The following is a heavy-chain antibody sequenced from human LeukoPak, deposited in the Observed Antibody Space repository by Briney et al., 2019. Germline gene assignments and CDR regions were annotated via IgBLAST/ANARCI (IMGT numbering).Heavy chain of an antibody. V-gene: IGHV1-2*02. J-gene: IGHJ4*02. CDR1: GYTFTGYY. D-gene: IGHD6-19*01. CDR2: INPNSGGT. CDR3: ATSGEVRAVAGIFDY. Sequence: ASVKVSCKASGYTFTGYYMHWVRQAPGQGLEWMGWINPNSGGTNYAQKFQGRVTMTRGTSISTAYMELSRLRSDDTAVYYCATSGEVRAVAGIFDYWGQGTLVTVSS.